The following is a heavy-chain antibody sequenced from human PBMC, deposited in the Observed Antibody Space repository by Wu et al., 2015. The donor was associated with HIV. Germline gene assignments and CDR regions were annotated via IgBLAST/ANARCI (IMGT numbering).Heavy chain of an antibody. J-gene: IGHJ6*02. CDR2: IIPIFGTA. Sequence: QVQLVQSGAEVKKPGASVKVSCKASGYTFTGYYMHWVRQAPGQGLEWMGGIIPIFGTANYAQKFQGRVTITTDESTSTAYMELSSLRSEDTAVYYCARAPVAVTTSYGMDVWGQGTTVTVSS. D-gene: IGHD2-21*02. V-gene: IGHV1-69*01. CDR3: ARAPVAVTTSYGMDV. CDR1: GYTFTGYY.